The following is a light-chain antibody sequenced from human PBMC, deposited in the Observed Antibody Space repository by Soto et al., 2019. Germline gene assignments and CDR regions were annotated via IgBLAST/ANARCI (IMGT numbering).Light chain of an antibody. J-gene: IGLJ3*02. CDR2: EGN. V-gene: IGLV2-23*01. Sequence: QSALTQPASVSESPGQSISISCGGGRNDIGTYNLVSWYQQHPGKAPKLIIYEGNKRPSGVSNRFSGSRSGNTASLTISGLQAEDEADYYCCSYTDGSSLLFGGGTHLTVL. CDR3: CSYTDGSSLL. CDR1: RNDIGTYNL.